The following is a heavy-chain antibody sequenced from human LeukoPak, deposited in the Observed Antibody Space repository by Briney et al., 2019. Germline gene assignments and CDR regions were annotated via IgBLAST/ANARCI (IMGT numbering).Heavy chain of an antibody. J-gene: IGHJ4*02. V-gene: IGHV1-18*01. Sequence: ASVKVSCKASGYTFTSYGISWVRQAPGQGLEWMGWISAYNGNTNYAQKLQGRVTMTTDTSTSTAYMELRSLRSDDTAVYYCARESPHYYDSSGYYLPSYWGQGTLVTVSS. CDR3: ARESPHYYDSSGYYLPSY. CDR1: GYTFTSYG. CDR2: ISAYNGNT. D-gene: IGHD3-22*01.